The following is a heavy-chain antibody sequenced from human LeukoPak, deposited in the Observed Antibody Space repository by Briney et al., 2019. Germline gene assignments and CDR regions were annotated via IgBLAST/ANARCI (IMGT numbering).Heavy chain of an antibody. CDR3: SKKRSDDGDPPAYYYYMDV. D-gene: IGHD4/OR15-4a*01. V-gene: IGHV3-30*02. CDR1: GFTFSTYG. J-gene: IGHJ6*03. Sequence: GGSLRLSCAASGFTFSTYGIHWVRQAPGKGLEWVAFIRYDGTNKWYADSVKGRFTISRDNSKNMLYLQMNSLRAEDTAVYHCSKKRSDDGDPPAYYYYMDVWGKGTTVTVSS. CDR2: IRYDGTNK.